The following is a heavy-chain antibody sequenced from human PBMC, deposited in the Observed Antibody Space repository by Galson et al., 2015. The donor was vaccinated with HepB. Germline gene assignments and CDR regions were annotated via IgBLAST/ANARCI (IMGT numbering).Heavy chain of an antibody. J-gene: IGHJ4*02. D-gene: IGHD6-19*01. V-gene: IGHV3-30*04. Sequence: SLRLSCAASGFTFSSYAMHWVRQAPGKGLEWVAVISYDGSNKYYADSVKGRFTISRDNSKNTLYLQMNSLRAEDTAVYYCARDGLQSIAVAEGVNYFDYWGQGTLVTVSS. CDR2: ISYDGSNK. CDR3: ARDGLQSIAVAEGVNYFDY. CDR1: GFTFSSYA.